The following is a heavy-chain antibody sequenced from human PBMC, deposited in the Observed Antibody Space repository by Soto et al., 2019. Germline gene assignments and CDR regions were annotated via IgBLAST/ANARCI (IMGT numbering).Heavy chain of an antibody. CDR1: GNTFTYRY. Sequence: QMQLVQSGAEVKKTGSSVTVSCKALGNTFTYRYLHWVRQAPGQALEWMGWITPFSGDVHYAQKFQERVTITRDRSINTAYMQMXXXXXXXXXXXXXXXXXXXXGPFTWELPDHWGQGTLVTVSS. D-gene: IGHD1-26*01. CDR3: XXXXXXXGPFTWELPDH. CDR2: ITPFSGDV. J-gene: IGHJ4*02. V-gene: IGHV1-45*02.